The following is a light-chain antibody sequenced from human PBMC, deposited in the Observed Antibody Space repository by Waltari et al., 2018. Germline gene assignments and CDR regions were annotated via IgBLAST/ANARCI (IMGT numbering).Light chain of an antibody. V-gene: IGLV2-14*03. CDR1: SSDVGGYNC. CDR3: SSKTSSSTVV. CDR2: DVS. J-gene: IGLJ2*01. Sequence: QSALTQPASVSGSPGQSFTISCTGTSSDVGGYNCVSWYQPHPGKAPKLLVFDVSNRPSGASNRFSGSKSGNTASLTIAGLQAGDEADYYCSSKTSSSTVVFGGGTKLTVL.